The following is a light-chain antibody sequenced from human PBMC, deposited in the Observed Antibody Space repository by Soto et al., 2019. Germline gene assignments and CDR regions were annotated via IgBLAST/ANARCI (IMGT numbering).Light chain of an antibody. Sequence: EIVLTQSPGTLSLSPGERATLSCRASQSVSSSYLAWYQQKPGQAPRLLIYDTTSRATAIPDRFSGSGSGTDFTLAISRLEPEDFAVYYCQQCSSSPSFGQGTKVELK. J-gene: IGKJ1*01. CDR1: QSVSSSY. CDR3: QQCSSSPS. V-gene: IGKV3-20*01. CDR2: DTT.